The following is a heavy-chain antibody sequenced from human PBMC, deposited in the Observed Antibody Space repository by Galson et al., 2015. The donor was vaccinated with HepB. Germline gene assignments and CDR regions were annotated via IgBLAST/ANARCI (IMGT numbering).Heavy chain of an antibody. J-gene: IGHJ4*02. CDR2: INAGNGNT. Sequence: CKASGYTFTSYAMHWVRQAPGQRLEWMGWINAGNGNTKYSQKFQGRVTITRDTSASTAYMELSSLRSEDTAVYYCARDPLPVGATGFDYWGQGTLVTVSS. CDR3: ARDPLPVGATGFDY. V-gene: IGHV1-3*01. D-gene: IGHD1-26*01. CDR1: GYTFTSYA.